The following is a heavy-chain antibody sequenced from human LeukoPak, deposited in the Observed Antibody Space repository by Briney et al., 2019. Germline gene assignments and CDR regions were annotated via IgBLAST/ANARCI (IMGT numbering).Heavy chain of an antibody. J-gene: IGHJ4*02. D-gene: IGHD6-13*01. CDR3: ARLGRTPRETGGIAAALLDY. CDR1: GYTFNSDD. CDR2: MNPNSGNT. Sequence: VASVKVSCKASGYTFNSDDINWVRQASGQGLEWMGWMNPNSGNTGYAQKFQGRVTITRNTSISTAYMELSSLRSEDTAVYYCARLGRTPRETGGIAAALLDYWGQGTLVTVSP. V-gene: IGHV1-8*03.